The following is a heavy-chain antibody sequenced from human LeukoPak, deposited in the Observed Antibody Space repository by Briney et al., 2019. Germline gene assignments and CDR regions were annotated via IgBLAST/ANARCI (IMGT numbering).Heavy chain of an antibody. J-gene: IGHJ4*02. D-gene: IGHD3-10*01. V-gene: IGHV3-48*01. CDR3: AGFGASSFDY. CDR1: GFTFSGYR. Sequence: GGSLRLSCAASGFTFSGYRMNWVRQAPGKGLEWVSYIDTSSSTIYYADPVKGRFTISRDNAKKSLYLQMNSLRAEDTAVYYCAGFGASSFDYWGQGTLVTVSS. CDR2: IDTSSSTI.